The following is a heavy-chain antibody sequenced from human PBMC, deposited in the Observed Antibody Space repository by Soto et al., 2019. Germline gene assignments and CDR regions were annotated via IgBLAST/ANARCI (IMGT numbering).Heavy chain of an antibody. J-gene: IGHJ4*02. V-gene: IGHV3-33*01. CDR1: GFTFRSHG. CDR3: AREGYGGEAPFDF. D-gene: IGHD2-21*01. Sequence: QLKLVESGGGVIQPGRSLRLSCAASGFTFRSHGMHWDRQAPGKELEWVAVIWYDGSHQYYGDFVKGRFTISRDNSKDTLSLQMNSLRAEDTAIYYCAREGYGGEAPFDFWGQGTLVTVSS. CDR2: IWYDGSHQ.